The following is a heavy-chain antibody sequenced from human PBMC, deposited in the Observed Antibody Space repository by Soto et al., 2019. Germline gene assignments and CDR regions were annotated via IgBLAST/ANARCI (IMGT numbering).Heavy chain of an antibody. CDR2: ILSDGNSK. D-gene: IGHD2-15*01. CDR1: ESNRGSYG. CDR3: AKDIVKYTHGACGL. Sequence: RLSWGVSESNRGSYGGRWVRQAPGTGMEWVGAILSDGNSKYHADCGQVRLPISRDNSKRTLYLPMNSLRTEDTAVYYCAKDIVKYTHGACGLCGQGVL. J-gene: IGHJ4*02. V-gene: IGHV3-30*18.